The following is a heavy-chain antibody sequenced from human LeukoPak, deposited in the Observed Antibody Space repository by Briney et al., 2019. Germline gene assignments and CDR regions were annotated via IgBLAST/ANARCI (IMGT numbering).Heavy chain of an antibody. D-gene: IGHD3-10*01. CDR2: INHSGST. Sequence: SETLSLTCAVYGGSFSGYYWSWIRQPPGKGLEWTGEINHSGSTNYNPSLKSRVTISVDTSKNQFSLKLSSVTAADTAVYYCARGGSRLLWFGEPQRYYFDYWGQGTLVTVSS. J-gene: IGHJ4*02. CDR1: GGSFSGYY. V-gene: IGHV4-34*01. CDR3: ARGGSRLLWFGEPQRYYFDY.